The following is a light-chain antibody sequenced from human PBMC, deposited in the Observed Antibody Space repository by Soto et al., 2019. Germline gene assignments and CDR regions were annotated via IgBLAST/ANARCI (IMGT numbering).Light chain of an antibody. Sequence: VLTQSPGTLSLSPGESATLSCRANQIVRSTYLAWYQQKPGQAPRLLIYDASSRATDIPDRFSGSGSGTEFTLTISGLEPEDFAVYYCQHYGNSLWTFGQGTRVIFK. J-gene: IGKJ1*01. CDR1: QIVRSTY. CDR2: DAS. V-gene: IGKV3-20*01. CDR3: QHYGNSLWT.